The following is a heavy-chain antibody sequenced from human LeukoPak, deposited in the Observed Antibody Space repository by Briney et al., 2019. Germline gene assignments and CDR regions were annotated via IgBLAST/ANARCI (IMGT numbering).Heavy chain of an antibody. CDR3: ARSLRIFEYSSPPKGAFDI. CDR1: GGXISSGGYY. Sequence: SETLSLTCTVSGGXISSGGYYWSWIRQPPGKGLEWIGYIYYSGSTNYNPSLKSRVTISVDTSKNQFSLKLSSVTAADTAVYYCARSLRIFEYSSPPKGAFDIWGQGTMVTVSS. D-gene: IGHD6-6*01. J-gene: IGHJ3*02. CDR2: IYYSGST. V-gene: IGHV4-61*08.